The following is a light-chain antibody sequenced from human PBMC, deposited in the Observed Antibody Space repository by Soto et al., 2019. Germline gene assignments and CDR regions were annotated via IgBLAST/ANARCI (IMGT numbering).Light chain of an antibody. CDR1: QSISGL. V-gene: IGKV1-5*03. J-gene: IGKJ1*01. CDR2: KAS. Sequence: DIQMTQSPSTLSASVGDRVTITCRASQSISGLLAWYQQKPGKAPKLLIYKASGLESGVPSRFGGSGSGTEFTLTINGLQPDDFATYYCQQYNTFWTFGQGTKVEVK. CDR3: QQYNTFWT.